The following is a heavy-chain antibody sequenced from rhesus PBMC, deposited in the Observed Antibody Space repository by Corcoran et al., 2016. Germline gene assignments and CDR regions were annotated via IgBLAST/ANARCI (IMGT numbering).Heavy chain of an antibody. CDR1: GGSLSSYW. CDR3: ARNDGNSLDV. D-gene: IGHD1-32*01. V-gene: IGHV4-80*01. J-gene: IGHJ5-2*02. CDR2: VNGNSGST. Sequence: QVQLQESGPGLVKPSETLSLACAVSGGSLSSYWWSWIRQPPGKGLEWLGEVNGNSGSTNYKPSLKSRVTISKDASKNQFSLKLNSVTAADTAVYYCARNDGNSLDVWGRGVLVTVSS.